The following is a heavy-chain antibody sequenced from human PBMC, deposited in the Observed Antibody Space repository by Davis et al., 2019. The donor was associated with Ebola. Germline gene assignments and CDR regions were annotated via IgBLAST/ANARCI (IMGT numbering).Heavy chain of an antibody. Sequence: MPSETLSLTCTVSGGSISSGGYYWSWIRQHPGKGLEWIGYIYYSGSTYYNPSLKSRVTISVDTSKNQFSLKLSSVTAADTAVYYCARWRHSSSWSHNRYNWFDPWGQGTLVTVSS. V-gene: IGHV4-31*03. D-gene: IGHD6-13*01. CDR2: IYYSGST. CDR1: GGSISSGGYY. J-gene: IGHJ5*02. CDR3: ARWRHSSSWSHNRYNWFDP.